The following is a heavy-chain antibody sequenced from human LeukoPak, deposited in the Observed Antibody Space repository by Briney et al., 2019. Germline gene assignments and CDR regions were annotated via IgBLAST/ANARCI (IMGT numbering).Heavy chain of an antibody. CDR2: IRSKAYGGTT. CDR3: TRDNWNYGYYGMDV. V-gene: IGHV3-49*04. D-gene: IGHD1-20*01. CDR1: GFTFGDYA. Sequence: GGSLRLSCTASGFTFGDYAMSRVRQAPGKGLEWVGFIRSKAYGGTTEYAASVKGRFTISRDDSKSIAYLQMNSLKTEDTAVYYCTRDNWNYGYYGMDVWGQGTTVTVSS. J-gene: IGHJ6*02.